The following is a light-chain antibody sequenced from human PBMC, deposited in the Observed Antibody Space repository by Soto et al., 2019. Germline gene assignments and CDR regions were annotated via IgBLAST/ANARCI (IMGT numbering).Light chain of an antibody. Sequence: QSVLTQPASVSGSPGQSITISCTGTRSDVGGYNYVSWYQQHPGKAPKLMIYKVSNRPSGVSNRFSGSKSGNTASLTISGLQAEDEADYYCSSYTSSSTYVFGTGTKLTVL. CDR3: SSYTSSSTYV. V-gene: IGLV2-14*01. CDR1: RSDVGGYNY. CDR2: KVS. J-gene: IGLJ1*01.